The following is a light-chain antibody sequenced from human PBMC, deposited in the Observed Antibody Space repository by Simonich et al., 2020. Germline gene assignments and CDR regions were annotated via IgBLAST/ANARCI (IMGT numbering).Light chain of an antibody. J-gene: IGLJ2*01. V-gene: IGLV6-57*03. CDR2: EDN. Sequence: NFMLTQPHSVSESPGKTVTISCTRSSGSIASNYVQWYQQRPGSAPTTVILEDNQRPSGVPDRFSGSIDSSSNSASLTISGLKTEDEADYYCQSYDSSNHRGVFGGGTKLTVL. CDR1: SGSIASNY. CDR3: QSYDSSNHRGV.